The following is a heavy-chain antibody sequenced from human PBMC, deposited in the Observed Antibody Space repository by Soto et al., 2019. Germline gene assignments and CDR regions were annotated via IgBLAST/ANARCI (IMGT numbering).Heavy chain of an antibody. CDR1: GFTFSSYA. V-gene: IGHV3-30-3*01. J-gene: IGHJ4*02. CDR3: ARFTYYYDSSGPPSGY. D-gene: IGHD3-22*01. CDR2: ISYDGSNK. Sequence: QVQLVESGGGVVQPGRSLRLSCAASGFTFSSYAMHWVRQAPGKGLEWVAVISYDGSNKHYADSVKGRFTISRDNSKNTLYLQMNSLRAEDTAVYYCARFTYYYDSSGPPSGYWGQGTLVTVSS.